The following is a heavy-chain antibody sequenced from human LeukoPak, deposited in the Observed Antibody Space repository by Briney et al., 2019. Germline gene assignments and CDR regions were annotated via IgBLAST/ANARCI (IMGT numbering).Heavy chain of an antibody. D-gene: IGHD1-26*01. Sequence: SQTLSLTCTVSGGSISSGDYYWSWLRQPPGKGLEWIGYIYYSGSTYYNPSLKSRVTISVDTSKNQFSLKLSSVTAADTAVYYCARDHGANPSAFDYWGQGTLVTVSS. J-gene: IGHJ4*02. CDR3: ARDHGANPSAFDY. V-gene: IGHV4-30-4*08. CDR2: IYYSGST. CDR1: GGSISSGDYY.